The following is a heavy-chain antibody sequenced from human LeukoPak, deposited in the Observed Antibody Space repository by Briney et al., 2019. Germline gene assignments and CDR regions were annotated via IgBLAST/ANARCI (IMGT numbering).Heavy chain of an antibody. CDR1: GCTFTSYY. CDR2: INPSGGST. D-gene: IGHD1-26*01. V-gene: IGHV1-46*01. J-gene: IGHJ3*01. Sequence: ASVKVSCKASGCTFTSYYMHWVRQAPGQGLEWMGIINPSGGSTSYAQKFQGRVTMTRDTSTSTVYMELSSLRSEDTAVYYCAREVGARDFDFWGQGTMVTVSS. CDR3: AREVGARDFDF.